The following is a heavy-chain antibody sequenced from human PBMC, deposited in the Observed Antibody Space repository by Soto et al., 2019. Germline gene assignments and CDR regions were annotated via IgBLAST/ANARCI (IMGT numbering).Heavy chain of an antibody. D-gene: IGHD1-26*01. Sequence: EMQVLESGGGLVQPGGSLRLSCAASGFAFSNFHMNWVRQAPGKGLQWVPTIGGAGNDIHYADSVEGRFTVSRDNSKNTLHLQMDGLRDDDTAIYYCAKRFSDAWEAGMDVWGQGTTVTVSS. J-gene: IGHJ6*02. CDR1: GFAFSNFH. V-gene: IGHV3-23*01. CDR3: AKRFSDAWEAGMDV. CDR2: IGGAGNDI.